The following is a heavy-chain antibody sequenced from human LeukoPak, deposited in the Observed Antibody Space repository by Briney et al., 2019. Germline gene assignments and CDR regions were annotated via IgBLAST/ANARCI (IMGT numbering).Heavy chain of an antibody. J-gene: IGHJ4*02. CDR2: ISYDGSNK. V-gene: IGHV3-30*18. Sequence: GGSLRLSCAASGFTFSSYSMNWVRQAPGKGLEWVAVISYDGSNKYYADSVKGRFTISRDNSKNTLYLQMNSLRAEDTAVYYCAKGEYYDSSAIFDYWGQGTLVTVSS. D-gene: IGHD3-22*01. CDR1: GFTFSSYS. CDR3: AKGEYYDSSAIFDY.